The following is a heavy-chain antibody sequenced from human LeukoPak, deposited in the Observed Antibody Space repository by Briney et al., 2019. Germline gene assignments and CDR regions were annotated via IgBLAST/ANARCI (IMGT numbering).Heavy chain of an antibody. CDR3: ARDAPLYSRPAPDYYMDV. Sequence: PSETLSLTCTVSGGSISTSNYYWGWIRQPPGKGLEWIGNIFYSGSTYYSPSLKSRVAISLDTSRNQFSLKLSSVTAADTAVYYCARDAPLYSRPAPDYYMDVWGKGTTVTISS. CDR1: GGSISTSNYY. CDR2: IFYSGST. J-gene: IGHJ6*03. V-gene: IGHV4-39*07. D-gene: IGHD4-11*01.